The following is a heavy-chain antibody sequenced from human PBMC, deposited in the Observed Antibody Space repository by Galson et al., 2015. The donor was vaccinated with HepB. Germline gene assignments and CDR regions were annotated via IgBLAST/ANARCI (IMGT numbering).Heavy chain of an antibody. CDR1: GGSISYYY. Sequence: SETLSLTCTVSGGSISYYYWSWIRQPPGKGLEWIGYIYYNGNTNYNLSLKSRVTISVDTTKNKFSLRLSSVTAADTAVYYSARHDPNSGWSDFDYWGQGALVTVSS. CDR2: IYYNGNT. V-gene: IGHV4-59*08. CDR3: ARHDPNSGWSDFDY. D-gene: IGHD6-19*01. J-gene: IGHJ4*02.